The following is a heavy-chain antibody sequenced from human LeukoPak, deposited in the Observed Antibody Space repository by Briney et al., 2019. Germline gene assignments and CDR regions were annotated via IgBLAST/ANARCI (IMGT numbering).Heavy chain of an antibody. Sequence: RSGGSLRLSCAASGFTFSSYGMSWVRQAPGKGLEWVSGIVGGDGGTYYADSVKGRFIISRDNSKNTLYVQMNSLRAEDTAVYYCARGALYYMDVWGKGTTVTISS. CDR2: IVGGDGGT. CDR1: GFTFSSYG. CDR3: ARGALYYMDV. V-gene: IGHV3-23*01. J-gene: IGHJ6*03.